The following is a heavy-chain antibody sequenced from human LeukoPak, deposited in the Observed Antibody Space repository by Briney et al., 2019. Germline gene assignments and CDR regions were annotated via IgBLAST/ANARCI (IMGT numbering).Heavy chain of an antibody. Sequence: SETLSLTCAVYGGSFSGYYWNWIRQPPGKGLEWIGEINHSGSTNYNPSLKSRVTISVDTSKNQFSLKLSSVTAADTAVYYCARDHYDILTGSNDAFDIWGQGTMVTVSS. CDR2: INHSGST. V-gene: IGHV4-34*01. D-gene: IGHD3-9*01. CDR3: ARDHYDILTGSNDAFDI. CDR1: GGSFSGYY. J-gene: IGHJ3*02.